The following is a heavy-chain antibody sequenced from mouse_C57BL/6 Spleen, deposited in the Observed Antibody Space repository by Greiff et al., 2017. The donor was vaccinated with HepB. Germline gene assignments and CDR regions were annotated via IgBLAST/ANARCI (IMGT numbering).Heavy chain of an antibody. V-gene: IGHV5-17*01. D-gene: IGHD2-5*01. CDR3: ASPYSNYPYAMDY. J-gene: IGHJ4*01. CDR2: ISSGSSTI. Sequence: EVKLVESGGGLVKPGGSLKLSCAASGFTFSDYGMHWVRQAPEKGLEWVAYISSGSSTIYYADTVKGRFTISRDNAKNTLFLQMTSLRSEDTAMYYWASPYSNYPYAMDYWGQGTSVTVSS. CDR1: GFTFSDYG.